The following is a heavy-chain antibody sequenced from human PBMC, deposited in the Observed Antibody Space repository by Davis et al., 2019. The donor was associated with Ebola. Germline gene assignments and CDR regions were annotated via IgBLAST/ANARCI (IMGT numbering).Heavy chain of an antibody. V-gene: IGHV3-21*01. CDR1: GFTFSSYS. CDR2: ISSSSSYI. Sequence: GESLKISCAASGFTFSSYSMKWVRQAPGKGLEWVSSISSSSSYIYYADSVKGRFTISRDNAKNSLYLQMNSLRAEDTAVYYCARDWGGYDSSGYSYWGQGTLVTVSS. CDR3: ARDWGGYDSSGYSY. J-gene: IGHJ4*02. D-gene: IGHD3-22*01.